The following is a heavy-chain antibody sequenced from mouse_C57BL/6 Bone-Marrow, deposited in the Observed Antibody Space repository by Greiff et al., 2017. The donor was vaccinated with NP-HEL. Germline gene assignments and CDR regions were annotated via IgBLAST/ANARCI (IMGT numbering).Heavy chain of an antibody. Sequence: VKLMESGPGLVAPSQSLSITCTVSGFSLTSYGVDWVRQPPGKGLEWLGVIWGGGSTNYNSALMSRLSISKDNSKSQFFLKMNSLQTDDTAMYYCAKQYSSGYRGDAMDYWGQGTSVTVSS. CDR2: IWGGGST. CDR1: GFSLTSYG. D-gene: IGHD3-2*02. J-gene: IGHJ4*01. CDR3: AKQYSSGYRGDAMDY. V-gene: IGHV2-9*01.